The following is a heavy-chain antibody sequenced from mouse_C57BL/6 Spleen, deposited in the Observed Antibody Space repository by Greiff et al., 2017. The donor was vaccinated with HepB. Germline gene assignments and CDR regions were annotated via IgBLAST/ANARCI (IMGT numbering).Heavy chain of an antibody. D-gene: IGHD1-1*01. J-gene: IGHJ4*01. CDR2: IDPSDSYT. Sequence: QVQLKQPGAELVMPGASVKLSCKASGYTFTSYWMHWVKQRPGQGLEWIGEIDPSDSYTNYNQKFKGKSTLTVDKSSSTAYMQLSSLTSEDSAVYYCARGGITAVREYYAMDYWGQGTSVTVSS. CDR1: GYTFTSYW. V-gene: IGHV1-69*01. CDR3: ARGGITAVREYYAMDY.